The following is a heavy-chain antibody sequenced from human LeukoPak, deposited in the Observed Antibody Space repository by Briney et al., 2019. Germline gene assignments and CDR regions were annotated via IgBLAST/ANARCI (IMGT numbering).Heavy chain of an antibody. CDR3: TRVVVVLNDAFDI. D-gene: IGHD2-15*01. Sequence: GVLKLSCPASGFTFGDYAMSWVRQAPGKGLEWVGFIRSKAYGGTTEYAASVKGRFTISRDDSKSIAYLQMNSLKTEDTAVYYCTRVVVVLNDAFDIWGQGTMVTVSA. CDR1: GFTFGDYA. J-gene: IGHJ3*02. CDR2: IRSKAYGGTT. V-gene: IGHV3-49*04.